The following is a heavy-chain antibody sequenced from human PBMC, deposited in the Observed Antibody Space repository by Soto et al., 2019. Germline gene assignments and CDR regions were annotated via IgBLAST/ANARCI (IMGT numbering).Heavy chain of an antibody. Sequence: ASVQVSCKASGYTFTSYGISWVRQAPGQGLEWMGWISAYSGSTDYAQKLQGRVTMTTDTSTSTVYMELRSLRSDDTAVYYCTRDRLTLTTSLIFDYWGQGTLVTVSS. CDR2: ISAYSGST. V-gene: IGHV1-18*01. CDR3: TRDRLTLTTSLIFDY. J-gene: IGHJ4*02. D-gene: IGHD4-4*01. CDR1: GYTFTSYG.